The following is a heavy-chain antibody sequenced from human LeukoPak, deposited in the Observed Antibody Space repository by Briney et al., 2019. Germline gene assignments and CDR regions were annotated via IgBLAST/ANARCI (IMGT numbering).Heavy chain of an antibody. CDR1: GFTFSNYD. D-gene: IGHD1-26*01. V-gene: IGHV3-23*01. J-gene: IGHJ4*02. CDR2: VTGGRCSP. Sequence: GGSLRLSCAASGFTFSNYDMSWVGQAPGKGLDWVFTVTGGRCSPSFSDSVSGPLTISRDDFKNTLYPQMSSLRDEDTAVYYCTTYSMSLDYWGQGTLVTVSS. CDR3: TTYSMSLDY.